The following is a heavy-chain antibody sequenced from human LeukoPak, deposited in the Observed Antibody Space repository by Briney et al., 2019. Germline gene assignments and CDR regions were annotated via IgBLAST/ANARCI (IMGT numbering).Heavy chain of an antibody. V-gene: IGHV4-59*08. CDR2: IYYSGST. CDR3: ARWRAAADY. Sequence: ASETLSLTCTASGGSISSYYWSWIRQPPGKGLEWIGYIYYSGSTNYNPSLKSRVTISVDTSKNQFSLKLSCVTAADTAVYYCARWRAAADYWGQGTLVTVSS. D-gene: IGHD6-13*01. CDR1: GGSISSYY. J-gene: IGHJ4*02.